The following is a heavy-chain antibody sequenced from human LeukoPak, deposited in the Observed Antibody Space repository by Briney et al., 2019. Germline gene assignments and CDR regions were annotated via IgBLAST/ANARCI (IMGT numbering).Heavy chain of an antibody. V-gene: IGHV4-59*01. Sequence: SETLSLTCTVSGGSISSYYWSWIRQPPGKGLEWIGYIYYSGSTNYNPSLKSRVTISVDTSKNQFSLKLSSVTAADTAVYYCARTVVVPAAIYYYYYGMDVWGQGTTVTVSS. CDR1: GGSISSYY. CDR3: ARTVVVPAAIYYYYYGMDV. D-gene: IGHD2-2*01. J-gene: IGHJ6*02. CDR2: IYYSGST.